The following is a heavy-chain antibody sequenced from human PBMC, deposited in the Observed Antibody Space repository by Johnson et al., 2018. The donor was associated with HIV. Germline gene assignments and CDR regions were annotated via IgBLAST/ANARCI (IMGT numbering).Heavy chain of an antibody. D-gene: IGHD1-26*01. Sequence: QVQLVESGGGLVKPGGSLRLSCAASGFTFSDYYMSWIRQAPGKGLEWVSYISGSGIDIYYADSVKGRFTISRDNAKNTLYLQMNSLRAEDTAVYYCARLEALLRAFDIWGQGTMVTVSS. V-gene: IGHV3-11*04. CDR1: GFTFSDYY. CDR3: ARLEALLRAFDI. CDR2: ISGSGIDI. J-gene: IGHJ3*02.